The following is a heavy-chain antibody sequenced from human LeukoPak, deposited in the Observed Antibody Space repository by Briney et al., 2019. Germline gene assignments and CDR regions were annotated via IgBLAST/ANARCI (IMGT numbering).Heavy chain of an antibody. CDR1: GGSISGYY. V-gene: IGHV4-59*12. CDR3: ARDGIAAAGTFDY. Sequence: SETLSLTCTVSGGSISGYYWSWIRQPPGKGLEWVGYISYSGSTNYNPSLKSRVTISVDTSKNQFSLKLSSVTAADTAVYYCARDGIAAAGTFDYWGQGTLVTVSS. CDR2: ISYSGST. D-gene: IGHD6-13*01. J-gene: IGHJ4*02.